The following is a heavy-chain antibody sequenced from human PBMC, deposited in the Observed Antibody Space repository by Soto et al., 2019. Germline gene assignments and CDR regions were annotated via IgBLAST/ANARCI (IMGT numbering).Heavy chain of an antibody. CDR1: GYTFTSYA. D-gene: IGHD2-2*01. CDR2: INAGNGNT. Sequence: QVQLVQSGAEVKKPGASVKVSCKASGYTFTSYAMHWVRQAPGQRLEWMGWINAGNGNTKYSQKFQGRGTITRDTSASTAYMEVSSLRSEDTAVYYCARGGSCSSTSCYLYYYYGMDVWGQGTTVTVSS. V-gene: IGHV1-3*01. J-gene: IGHJ6*02. CDR3: ARGGSCSSTSCYLYYYYGMDV.